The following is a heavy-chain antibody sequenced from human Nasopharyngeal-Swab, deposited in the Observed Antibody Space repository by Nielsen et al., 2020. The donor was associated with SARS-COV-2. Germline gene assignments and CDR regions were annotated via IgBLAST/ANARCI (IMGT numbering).Heavy chain of an antibody. Sequence: SVKVSCKASGGTFSSYAISWVRQAPGQGLEWMGGIIPIFGTANYAQKFQGRVTITADESTSTAYMELSSLRSEDTAVYYCARDTSMVRGVIITGDDYWGQGTLVTVSS. CDR3: ARDTSMVRGVIITGDDY. V-gene: IGHV1-69*13. D-gene: IGHD3-10*01. CDR1: GGTFSSYA. CDR2: IIPIFGTA. J-gene: IGHJ4*02.